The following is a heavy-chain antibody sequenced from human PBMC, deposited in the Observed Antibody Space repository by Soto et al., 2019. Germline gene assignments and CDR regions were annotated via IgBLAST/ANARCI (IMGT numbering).Heavy chain of an antibody. CDR2: IYHSGST. Sequence: SETLSLTCAVSGGSIISGGYSWIWIRQPPGKGLEWIGYIYHSGSTYYNPSLKSRVTISVDTSKNQFSLKLSSVTAADTAVYYCARDREDFKYYYGSGSPRGWFDPWGQGTLVTVSS. CDR1: GGSIISGGYS. J-gene: IGHJ5*02. V-gene: IGHV4-30-2*01. CDR3: ARDREDFKYYYGSGSPRGWFDP. D-gene: IGHD3-10*01.